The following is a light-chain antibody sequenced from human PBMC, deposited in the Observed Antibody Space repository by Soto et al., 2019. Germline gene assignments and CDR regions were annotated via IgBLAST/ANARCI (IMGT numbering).Light chain of an antibody. CDR3: SSYRSIGSLV. CDR2: EVS. V-gene: IGLV2-14*01. CDR1: SSDVGGYKY. Sequence: QSALTQPASVSGFPGQSITISCTGTSSDVGGYKYVSWYQQHPGKAPKVMIYEVSNRPSGVSTRFSGSKSGNTASLTISGLQADDEGDYYCSSYRSIGSLVFGTGTKVTVL. J-gene: IGLJ1*01.